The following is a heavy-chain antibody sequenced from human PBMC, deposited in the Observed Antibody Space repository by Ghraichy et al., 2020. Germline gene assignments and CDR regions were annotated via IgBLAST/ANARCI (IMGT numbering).Heavy chain of an antibody. V-gene: IGHV3-23*01. Sequence: GESLNISCAASRFTFSTYAMNWVRQAPGKGLEWVSGIRGSGGSTYYADSVKGRFTISRDNSKNTMYLQMNSLRAEDTAVYYCAKVSFGDYIPDFDYWGQGTLVTVSS. D-gene: IGHD4-17*01. CDR3: AKVSFGDYIPDFDY. CDR1: RFTFSTYA. CDR2: IRGSGGST. J-gene: IGHJ4*02.